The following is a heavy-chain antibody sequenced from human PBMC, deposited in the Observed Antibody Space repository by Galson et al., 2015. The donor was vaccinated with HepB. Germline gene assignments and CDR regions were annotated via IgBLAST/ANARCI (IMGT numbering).Heavy chain of an antibody. CDR1: GDSINRGNYY. Sequence: TLSLTCTVSGDSINRGNYYWNWIRQTAGKGLEWIGRISTTGNTKYNPSLEGRVIMSGDSSKNQLSLKLSSATAADTGIYYCARDRPNVWGYYSYYYMDVWGKGITGT. D-gene: IGHD3-16*01. V-gene: IGHV4-61*02. J-gene: IGHJ6*03. CDR3: ARDRPNVWGYYSYYYMDV. CDR2: ISTTGNT.